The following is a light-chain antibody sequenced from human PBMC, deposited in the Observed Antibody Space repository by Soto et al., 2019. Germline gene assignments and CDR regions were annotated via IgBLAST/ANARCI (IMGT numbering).Light chain of an antibody. CDR3: QHYNSYSEA. Sequence: DIQMTLSPSTLSGSLGDRFTITCRASQTISSWLAWYQQKPGKAPKLLIYKASTLKSGVPSRFSGSGSGTEFTLTIISLQPDDFATYYCQHYNSYSEAFGQGTKVDI. J-gene: IGKJ1*01. CDR2: KAS. V-gene: IGKV1-5*03. CDR1: QTISSW.